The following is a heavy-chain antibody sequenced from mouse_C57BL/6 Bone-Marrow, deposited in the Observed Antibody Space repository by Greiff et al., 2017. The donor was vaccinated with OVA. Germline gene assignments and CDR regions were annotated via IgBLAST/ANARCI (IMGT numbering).Heavy chain of an antibody. J-gene: IGHJ3*01. CDR3: ARSSYYSNYGAWFAY. CDR2: INPNNGGT. CDR1: GYTFTDYN. Sequence: EVQLQQSGPELVKPGASVKIPCKASGYTFTDYNMDWVKQSHGKSLEWIGDINPNNGGTIYNQKFKGKATLTVDKSSSTAYMELRSLTSEDTAVYYCARSSYYSNYGAWFAYWGQGTLVTVSA. D-gene: IGHD2-5*01. V-gene: IGHV1-18*01.